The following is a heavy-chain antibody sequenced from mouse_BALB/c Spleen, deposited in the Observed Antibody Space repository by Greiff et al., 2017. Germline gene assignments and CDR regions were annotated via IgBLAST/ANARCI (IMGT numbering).Heavy chain of an antibody. Sequence: VQLQQSGPELVKPGASVKMSCKASGYTFTDYVISWVKQRTGQGLEWIGEIYPGSGSTYYNEKFKGKATLTADKSSNTAYMQLSSLTSEDSAVYFCARSDYGDDAPFDYWGQGTTLTVSS. V-gene: IGHV1-77*01. CDR3: ARSDYGDDAPFDY. CDR2: IYPGSGST. D-gene: IGHD2-2*01. J-gene: IGHJ2*01. CDR1: GYTFTDYV.